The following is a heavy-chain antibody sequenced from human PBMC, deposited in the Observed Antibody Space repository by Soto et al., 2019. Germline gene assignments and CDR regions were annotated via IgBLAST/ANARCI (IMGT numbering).Heavy chain of an antibody. CDR1: GGTFSSYA. V-gene: IGHV1-69*13. J-gene: IGHJ4*02. Sequence: GASVKVSCKASGGTFSSYAISWVRQAPGQGLKWMGGIIPIFGTANYAQKFQGRVTITADESTSTAYMELSSLRSEDTAVYYCAGRRDGYNYPKYYFDYWGQGTLVTVSS. CDR2: IIPIFGTA. D-gene: IGHD5-12*01. CDR3: AGRRDGYNYPKYYFDY.